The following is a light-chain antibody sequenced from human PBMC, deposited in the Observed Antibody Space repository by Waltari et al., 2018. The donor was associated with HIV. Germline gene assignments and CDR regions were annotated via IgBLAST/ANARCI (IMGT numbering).Light chain of an antibody. CDR3: QVWSDSTVI. Sequence: SYKLTQTLSVSVALGQTATTTCGGDYIGTKRVHWYQQKPGLAPLLLIYADYNRPSGTPERFSGSKSEKTAALTIAGTQAGDEADYYCQVWSDSTVIFGPGTRLTVL. J-gene: IGLJ1*01. V-gene: IGLV3-9*01. CDR1: YIGTKR. CDR2: ADY.